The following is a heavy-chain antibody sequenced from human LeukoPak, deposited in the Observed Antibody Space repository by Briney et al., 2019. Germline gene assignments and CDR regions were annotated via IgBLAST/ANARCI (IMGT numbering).Heavy chain of an antibody. CDR2: IYYSGST. J-gene: IGHJ4*02. V-gene: IGHV4-39*01. CDR3: ARQGGRYFDWLLYRY. D-gene: IGHD3-9*01. Sequence: SETLSLTCTVSGGSTSSSSYYWGWIRQPPGKGLEWLGSIYYSGSTYYNPSLKSRVTISVDTSKNQFSLKLSSVTAADKAVYYCARQGGRYFDWLLYRYWGQGTLVTVSS. CDR1: GGSTSSSSYY.